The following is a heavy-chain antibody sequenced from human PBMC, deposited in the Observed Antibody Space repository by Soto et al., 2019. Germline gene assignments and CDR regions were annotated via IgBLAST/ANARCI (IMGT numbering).Heavy chain of an antibody. D-gene: IGHD6-13*01. CDR3: VTSIRSSKWSGFDS. CDR2: TRNKAYSFTT. Sequence: EVQLVESWGGLVRPGGSLRLSCAASGFSFSDHYMDWVRQAPGKGLEWVGRTRNKAYSFTTEYAPALKGRFTISRDDSEDSLYLQMNSLKAEDTALYYCVTSIRSSKWSGFDSWGQGTLVTVSP. CDR1: GFSFSDHY. J-gene: IGHJ4*02. V-gene: IGHV3-72*01.